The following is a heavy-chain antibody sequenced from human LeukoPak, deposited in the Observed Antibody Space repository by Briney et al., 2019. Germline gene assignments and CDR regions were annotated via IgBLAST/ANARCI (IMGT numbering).Heavy chain of an antibody. CDR3: AKDLGFYYFYYYMDV. CDR1: GFTFSSYS. CDR2: ISSISTYI. V-gene: IGHV3-21*04. Sequence: PGGSLRLSCAASGFTFSSYSMNWVRQAPGKGLEWVSSISSISTYIYYADSVKGRFTISRDNAKNSLYLQMNSLRAEDMALYYCAKDLGFYYFYYYMDVWGKGTTVTVSS. J-gene: IGHJ6*03. D-gene: IGHD3-16*01.